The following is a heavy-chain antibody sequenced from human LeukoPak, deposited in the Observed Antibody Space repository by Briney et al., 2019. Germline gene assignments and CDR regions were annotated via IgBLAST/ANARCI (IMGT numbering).Heavy chain of an antibody. D-gene: IGHD6-13*01. CDR1: GFTFSSYG. J-gene: IGHJ4*02. CDR2: IRYDGSNK. Sequence: GGSLSLSCTASGFTFSSYGMHWVRQAPGKGLEWVAFIRYDGSNKYYADSVKGRFTISRDNSKNTLYLQMNSLRAEDTAVYYCAKDPSPKLVRGGYFDYWGQGTLVTVSS. CDR3: AKDPSPKLVRGGYFDY. V-gene: IGHV3-30*02.